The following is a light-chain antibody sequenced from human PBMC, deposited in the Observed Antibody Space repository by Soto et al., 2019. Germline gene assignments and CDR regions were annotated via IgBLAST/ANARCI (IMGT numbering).Light chain of an antibody. J-gene: IGKJ1*01. Sequence: EIVLTQSPGTLSLSPGARATLSCRASQSVSNNYLAWYQQKPGQAPRLLIYGASNRATGIPDRFSGSGSGTDFNLTISRLGPEDFAVYYCQQYGSSGTFGQGTKVEIK. V-gene: IGKV3-20*01. CDR1: QSVSNNY. CDR2: GAS. CDR3: QQYGSSGT.